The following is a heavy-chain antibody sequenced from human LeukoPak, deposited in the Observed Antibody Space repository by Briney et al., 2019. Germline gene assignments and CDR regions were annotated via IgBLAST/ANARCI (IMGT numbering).Heavy chain of an antibody. J-gene: IGHJ3*02. V-gene: IGHV3-53*01. CDR1: GFTVSSTC. CDR3: ARGYCSGGSCYWYAFDI. D-gene: IGHD2-15*01. Sequence: GGSLRLSCAASGFTVSSTCMSWVRQAPGKGLEWVSAIHSGGSTYYADSVKGRFTISRDNAKNSLYLQMNSLRAEDTAVYYCARGYCSGGSCYWYAFDIWGQGTMVTVSS. CDR2: IHSGGST.